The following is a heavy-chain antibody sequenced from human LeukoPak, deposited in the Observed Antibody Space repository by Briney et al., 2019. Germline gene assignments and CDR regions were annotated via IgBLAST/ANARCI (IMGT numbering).Heavy chain of an antibody. J-gene: IGHJ4*02. CDR1: GFTFSSYG. CDR2: IRYDGSNK. Sequence: GGSLRLSCAASGFTFSSYGMHWVRQAPGKGLEWVAFIRYDGSNKYYADSVKGRFTISRDNSKNTLYLQMNSLRAEDTAVYYCARDLSAARYSGYDWDYWGQGTLVTVSS. CDR3: ARDLSAARYSGYDWDY. D-gene: IGHD5-12*01. V-gene: IGHV3-30*02.